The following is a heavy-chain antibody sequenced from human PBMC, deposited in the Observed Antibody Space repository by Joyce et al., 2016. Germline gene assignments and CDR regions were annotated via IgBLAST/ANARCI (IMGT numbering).Heavy chain of an antibody. V-gene: IGHV3-21*01. CDR2: LSSSSSYI. CDR1: GFTFSSYS. D-gene: IGHD2-8*01. Sequence: EVQLVESGGGLVKAGGSLRLSCSASGFTFSSYSMSWVRQAPGKGLVWVSSLSSSSSYIKYTDSVKGRFTISRDNAKNSLYLQMNSLRVEDTAVYYCARSSYTNGIFDYWGQGTLVTVSS. J-gene: IGHJ4*02. CDR3: ARSSYTNGIFDY.